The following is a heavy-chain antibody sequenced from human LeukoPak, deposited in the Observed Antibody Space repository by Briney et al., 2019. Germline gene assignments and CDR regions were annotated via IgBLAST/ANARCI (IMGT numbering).Heavy chain of an antibody. CDR2: INHSGST. D-gene: IGHD3-22*01. CDR3: ARENYYDSSGYKETGYYYYYGMDV. J-gene: IGHJ6*02. CDR1: GGSFSGYY. Sequence: SKTLSLTCAVYGGSFSGYYWSWIRQPPGKGLEWIGEINHSGSTNYNPSLKSRVTISVDTSKNQFSLKLSSVTAADTAVYYCARENYYDSSGYKETGYYYYYGMDVWGQGTTVTVSS. V-gene: IGHV4-34*01.